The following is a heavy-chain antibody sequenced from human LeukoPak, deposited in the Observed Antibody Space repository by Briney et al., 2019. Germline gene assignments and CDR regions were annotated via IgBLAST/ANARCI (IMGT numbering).Heavy chain of an antibody. CDR3: AKTYGDYAPMDV. Sequence: GGSLRLSCAASGFTFSSYGMHWVRQAPGKGLEWVAVISYDGSNKYYADSVKGRFTISRDNSKNTLYLQMNSLRAEDTAVYYCAKTYGDYAPMDVWGKGTTVTISS. J-gene: IGHJ6*03. V-gene: IGHV3-30*18. D-gene: IGHD4-17*01. CDR2: ISYDGSNK. CDR1: GFTFSSYG.